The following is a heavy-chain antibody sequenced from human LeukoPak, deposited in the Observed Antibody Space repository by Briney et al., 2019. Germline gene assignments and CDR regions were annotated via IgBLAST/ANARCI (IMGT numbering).Heavy chain of an antibody. Sequence: SQTLSLTCTVSGGSISSGGYYWSWIRQHPGKGLEWIGYIYYSGSTYYNPSLKSRVTISVDTSKNQFSLKLSSVTAADTAVYYCARHHVDTAMAVDYWGQGTLVTVSS. V-gene: IGHV4-31*03. CDR1: GGSISSGGYY. CDR2: IYYSGST. J-gene: IGHJ4*02. CDR3: ARHHVDTAMAVDY. D-gene: IGHD5-18*01.